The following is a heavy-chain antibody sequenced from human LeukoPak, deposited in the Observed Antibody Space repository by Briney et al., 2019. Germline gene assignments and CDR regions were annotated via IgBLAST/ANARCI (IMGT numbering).Heavy chain of an antibody. CDR3: ARHPDDYYGMGV. CDR2: IYYSGST. J-gene: IGHJ6*02. CDR1: GGSISSYY. Sequence: SETLSLTCTVSGGSISSYYWSWIRQPPGKGLEWIGYIYYSGSTNYNPSLKSRVTISVDTSKNQFSLKLSSVTAADTAVYYCARHPDDYYGMGVWGQGTTVTVSS. V-gene: IGHV4-59*08.